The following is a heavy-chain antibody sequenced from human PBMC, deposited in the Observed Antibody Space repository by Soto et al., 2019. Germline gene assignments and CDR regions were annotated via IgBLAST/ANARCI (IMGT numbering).Heavy chain of an antibody. CDR3: ARGNHRWLQLWYFDL. V-gene: IGHV1-69*05. CDR2: IIPIFGTV. D-gene: IGHD5-12*01. J-gene: IGHJ2*01. Sequence: QVQLVQSGAEVKKPGSSVKVSCKASGGTFSSYAISWVRQAPGQGLEWMGGIIPIFGTVNYAQKFQGRVTITSDESPXPAYMELSSLRAEDTAVYYCARGNHRWLQLWYFDLWGRGTLVTVSS. CDR1: GGTFSSYA.